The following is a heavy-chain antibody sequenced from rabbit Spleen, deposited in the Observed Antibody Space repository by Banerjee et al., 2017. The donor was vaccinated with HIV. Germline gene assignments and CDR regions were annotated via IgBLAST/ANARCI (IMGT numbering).Heavy chain of an antibody. CDR2: INVVTGRA. CDR1: GLDFSSRYF. J-gene: IGHJ6*01. Sequence: QSLEESGGDLVKPEGSLTLTCTANGLDFSSRYFMCWVRQAPGKGLEWIACINVVTGRAVYASWAKGRFTFSKTSSTTVTLQMTSLTVADTATYFCARDTGSSFSSYGMDLWGPGTLVTVS. V-gene: IGHV1S40*01. CDR3: ARDTGSSFSSYGMDL. D-gene: IGHD8-1*01.